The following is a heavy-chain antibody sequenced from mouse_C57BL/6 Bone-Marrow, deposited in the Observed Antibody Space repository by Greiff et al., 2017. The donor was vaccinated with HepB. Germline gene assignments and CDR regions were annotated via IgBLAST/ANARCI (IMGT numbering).Heavy chain of an antibody. CDR1: GFTFSSFA. CDR3: ARGGPTIVTTWYFDV. D-gene: IGHD2-5*01. CDR2: ISDGGSYT. V-gene: IGHV5-4*01. Sequence: EVQGVESGGGLVKPGGSLKLSCAASGFTFSSFAMSWARQTPEKRLEWVATISDGGSYTYYPDNVKGRFTISRDNAKNNLYLQMSHLKSEDTAMYYCARGGPTIVTTWYFDVWGTGTTVTVSS. J-gene: IGHJ1*03.